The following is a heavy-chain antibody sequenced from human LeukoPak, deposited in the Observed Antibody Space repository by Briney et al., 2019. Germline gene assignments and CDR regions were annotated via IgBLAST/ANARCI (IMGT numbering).Heavy chain of an antibody. CDR3: ARGFVVAAAGNWYYYGMDV. D-gene: IGHD6-13*01. V-gene: IGHV4-4*07. CDR2: IYTSGST. J-gene: IGHJ6*02. CDR1: GGSISSYY. Sequence: SETLSLTCTVSGGSISSYYWSWIRQPAGKGLEWIGRIYTSGSTNYNPSLKSRVTMSVDTSKNQFSLKLSSVTAADTAVYYCARGFVVAAAGNWYYYGMDVRGQGTTVTVSS.